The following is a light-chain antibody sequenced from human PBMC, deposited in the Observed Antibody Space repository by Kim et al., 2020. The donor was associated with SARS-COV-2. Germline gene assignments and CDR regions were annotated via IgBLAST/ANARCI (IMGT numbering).Light chain of an antibody. V-gene: IGKV1-33*01. J-gene: IGKJ2*03. CDR1: RDISNY. Sequence: DIQMTQSPSSLSASVGDRVTITCQASRDISNYLNWYQQKPGKAPNLLIHDASKLETGVPSRFSGSGSGTEFTLTITGLRPEDFATYYCQQYDNVPYSFGQGTNLEI. CDR3: QQYDNVPYS. CDR2: DAS.